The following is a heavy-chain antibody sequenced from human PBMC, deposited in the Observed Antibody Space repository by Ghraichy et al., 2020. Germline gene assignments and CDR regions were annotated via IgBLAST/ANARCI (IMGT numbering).Heavy chain of an antibody. J-gene: IGHJ6*02. V-gene: IGHV3-33*01. CDR2: IWYDGSNK. Sequence: GGSLRLSCAASGFTFSSYGMHWDRQAPGKGLEWVAVIWYDGSNKYYADSVKGRFTISRDNSKNTLYLQMNSLRAEDTAVYYCARDLGGGVDFDWSYGMDVWGQGTTVTVSS. CDR3: ARDLGGGVDFDWSYGMDV. CDR1: GFTFSSYG. D-gene: IGHD3-9*01.